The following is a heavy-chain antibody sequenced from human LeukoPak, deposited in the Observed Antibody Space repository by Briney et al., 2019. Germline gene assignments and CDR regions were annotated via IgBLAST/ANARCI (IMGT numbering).Heavy chain of an antibody. J-gene: IGHJ4*02. Sequence: SETLSLTCTVSSGSISSYYWSWIRQAPATGLEWIGYIYYSWSSNYNPAFKSRLTMSVDTAKKQFSLKLSSVTAADTAVYYCARTEYYFDHWGQGSLVTVSS. V-gene: IGHV4-59*01. D-gene: IGHD3-10*01. CDR3: ARTEYYFDH. CDR2: IYYSWSS. CDR1: SGSISSYY.